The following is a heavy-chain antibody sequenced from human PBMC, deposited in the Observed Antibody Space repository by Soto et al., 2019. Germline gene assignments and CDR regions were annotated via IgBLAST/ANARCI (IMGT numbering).Heavy chain of an antibody. CDR2: IYYSGST. J-gene: IGHJ5*02. CDR3: ARESIAAAGTRWFDP. V-gene: IGHV4-39*01. Sequence: LSLTCTVSGGSISGRIYYWGWIRQPPGKGLEWIGSIYYSGSTYYNPSLKSRVTISVDTSKKQFSLRLRSVTAADTAVYFCARESIAAAGTRWFDPWGQGTLVTVSS. D-gene: IGHD6-13*01. CDR1: GGSISGRIYY.